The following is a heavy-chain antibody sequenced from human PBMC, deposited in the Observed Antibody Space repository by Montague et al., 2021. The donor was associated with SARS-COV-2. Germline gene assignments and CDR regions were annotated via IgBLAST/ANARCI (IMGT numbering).Heavy chain of an antibody. CDR3: AREVRYYYDSSGPGAFDI. D-gene: IGHD3-22*01. Sequence: SETLSLTCTVSGGSISSYYWSWIRQPPGKGLEWIGYIYYSWSTNYNPSLKSRVTISVDTSKNQFSLKLSSVTAADTAVYYCAREVRYYYDSSGPGAFDIWGQGTMVTVSS. CDR1: GGSISSYY. CDR2: IYYSWST. V-gene: IGHV4-59*01. J-gene: IGHJ3*02.